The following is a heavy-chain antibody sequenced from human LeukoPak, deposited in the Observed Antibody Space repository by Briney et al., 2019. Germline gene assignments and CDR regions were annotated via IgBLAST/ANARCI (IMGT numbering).Heavy chain of an antibody. J-gene: IGHJ4*02. CDR1: GGSISSSSYY. D-gene: IGHD6-19*01. V-gene: IGHV4-39*07. CDR3: ARKGDSSGWYVSY. Sequence: SETLSLTCTVSGGSISSSSYYWGWIRQPPGKGLEWIGSIYYSGSTYYNPSLKSRFTISVDTSKNQFSLKLSSVTAAATAVYYCARKGDSSGWYVSYWGQGTLVTVSS. CDR2: IYYSGST.